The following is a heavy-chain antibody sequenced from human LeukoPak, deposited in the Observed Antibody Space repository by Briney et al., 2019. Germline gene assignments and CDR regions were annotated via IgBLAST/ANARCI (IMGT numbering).Heavy chain of an antibody. CDR2: IYHTGNT. V-gene: IGHV4-38-2*01. J-gene: IGHJ5*02. D-gene: IGHD2-15*01. Sequence: SETLSLTCSVSGYSLSDGFDWGWIRQPPGKGLEWIGTIYHTGNTYYNPSLESRITISVDTSKNQFSLKLTSVTATDTAVYYCATSGVLYWIQTWGQGTLVTVSS. CDR1: GYSLSDGFD. CDR3: ATSGVLYWIQT.